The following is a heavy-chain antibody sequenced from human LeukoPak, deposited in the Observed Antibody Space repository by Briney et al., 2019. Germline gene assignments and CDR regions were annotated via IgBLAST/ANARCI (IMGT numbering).Heavy chain of an antibody. Sequence: ASVKVSCKASGYTFTTYALNWVRQAPGQGLEWMGWINTNTGNPTYAQGFTGRFVFSLDTSVSTAYLQISSLKAEDTAVYYCAREGGLYSSSSSWGLFDYWGQGTLVTVSS. CDR3: AREGGLYSSSSSWGLFDY. V-gene: IGHV7-4-1*02. J-gene: IGHJ4*02. CDR2: INTNTGNP. CDR1: GYTFTTYA. D-gene: IGHD6-6*01.